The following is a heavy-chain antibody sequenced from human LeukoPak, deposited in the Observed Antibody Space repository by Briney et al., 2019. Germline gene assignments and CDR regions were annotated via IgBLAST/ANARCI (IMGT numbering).Heavy chain of an antibody. CDR1: GFTFSNYA. CDR3: AKEPYCSSTSCIGEYFQR. D-gene: IGHD2-2*01. Sequence: GGSLRLSCAASGFTFSNYAMSWVRQTPGKGLECVSVVTGSGGDTYYTDSVKGRFTISRDNSKNTLYLQMNSLRAEDTAVYYCAKEPYCSSTSCIGEYFQRWGQGTLVTVSS. J-gene: IGHJ1*01. CDR2: VTGSGGDT. V-gene: IGHV3-23*01.